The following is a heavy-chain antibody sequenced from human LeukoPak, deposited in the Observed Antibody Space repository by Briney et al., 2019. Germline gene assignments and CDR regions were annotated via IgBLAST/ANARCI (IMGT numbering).Heavy chain of an antibody. CDR3: AKEGAIAAAGTGDY. CDR1: GFTFADYD. J-gene: IGHJ4*02. CDR2: ISWNSGSI. V-gene: IGHV3-9*01. D-gene: IGHD6-13*01. Sequence: SLRLSCAASGFTFADYDMHWVRQAPGKGLEWVSGISWNSGSICYADSVKGRFTIPRDNAKNSLYLQMNSLRAEDTALYNCAKEGAIAAAGTGDYWGQGTLVTVSS.